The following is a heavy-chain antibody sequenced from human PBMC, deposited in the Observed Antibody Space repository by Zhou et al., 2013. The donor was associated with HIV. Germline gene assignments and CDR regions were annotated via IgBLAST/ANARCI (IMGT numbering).Heavy chain of an antibody. CDR2: IIPIFGIT. Sequence: QVQLVQSGAEVKKPGSSVKVSCKSSGGTFSGYAISWVRQAPGQGLEWMGRIIPIFGITDYPQKFQGRVTITADKSTSTAYMDLSSLKSDDTAVYYCAREVRGVTAIWAGFDIWGQGTMVTVSS. CDR3: AREVRGVTAIWAGFDI. V-gene: IGHV1-69*04. D-gene: IGHD2-2*02. J-gene: IGHJ3*02. CDR1: GGTFSGYA.